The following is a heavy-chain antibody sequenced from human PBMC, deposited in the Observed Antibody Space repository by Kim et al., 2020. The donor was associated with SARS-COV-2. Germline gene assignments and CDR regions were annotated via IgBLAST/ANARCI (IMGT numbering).Heavy chain of an antibody. D-gene: IGHD4-17*01. J-gene: IGHJ6*02. Sequence: SQGRVTMTRDTSTSTLYMELSSLRSEDTAVYYCARDPTVTTGYVYYYGMDVWGQGTTVTVSS. V-gene: IGHV1-46*01. CDR3: ARDPTVTTGYVYYYGMDV.